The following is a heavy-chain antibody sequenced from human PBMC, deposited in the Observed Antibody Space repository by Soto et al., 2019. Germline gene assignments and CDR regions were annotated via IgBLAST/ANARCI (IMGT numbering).Heavy chain of an antibody. CDR2: IIPICGTA. Sequence: QVQLVQSGAEVKKPGSSVKVSCKASGGTFSSYAISWVRQAPGQGLEWMGGIIPICGTANYAQKFQGRVTITADESTSTAYMELSRLRSEDTAVYYCASTYCSGGSCYSLYYYYGMDVWGRGTTVTVSS. V-gene: IGHV1-69*01. J-gene: IGHJ6*02. D-gene: IGHD2-15*01. CDR1: GGTFSSYA. CDR3: ASTYCSGGSCYSLYYYYGMDV.